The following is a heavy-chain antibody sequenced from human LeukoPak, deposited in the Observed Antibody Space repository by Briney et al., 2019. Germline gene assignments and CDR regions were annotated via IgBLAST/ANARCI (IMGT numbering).Heavy chain of an antibody. J-gene: IGHJ6*02. CDR2: IYTSGST. V-gene: IGHV4-4*07. D-gene: IGHD3-3*01. Sequence: SVTLSLTCTVSGGSISSYYWSWIRQPAGKGLEWIGRIYTSGSTNYNPSLKSRVTMSVDTSKNQFSLKLSSVTAADTAVYYCARDRSDFWSGYYYGMDVWGQGTTVTVSS. CDR1: GGSISSYY. CDR3: ARDRSDFWSGYYYGMDV.